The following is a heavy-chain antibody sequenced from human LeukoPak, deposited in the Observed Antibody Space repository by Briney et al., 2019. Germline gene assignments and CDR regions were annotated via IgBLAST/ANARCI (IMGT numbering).Heavy chain of an antibody. D-gene: IGHD3-9*01. Sequence: GGSLRLSCVASGFPLSSNEMNWVRQAPGKGLEWVSYISRSGSTIYYADSVRGRFTISRDNSKNTLYLQMNSLRAEDTAVYYCAKDLGDILTGYYLDYWGQGTLVTVSS. V-gene: IGHV3-48*03. J-gene: IGHJ4*02. CDR3: AKDLGDILTGYYLDY. CDR2: ISRSGSTI. CDR1: GFPLSSNE.